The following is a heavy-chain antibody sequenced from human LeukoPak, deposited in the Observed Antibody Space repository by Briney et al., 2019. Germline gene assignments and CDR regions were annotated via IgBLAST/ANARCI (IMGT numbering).Heavy chain of an antibody. CDR1: GYTFTSYG. Sequence: SVKVSCKASGYTFTSYGISWVRQAPGQGLEWMGGIIPIFGTANYAQKFQGRVTITTDESTSTAYMELSSLRSEDTAVYYCARRSVGATATFDYWGQGTLVTVSS. J-gene: IGHJ4*02. D-gene: IGHD1-26*01. CDR3: ARRSVGATATFDY. CDR2: IIPIFGTA. V-gene: IGHV1-69*05.